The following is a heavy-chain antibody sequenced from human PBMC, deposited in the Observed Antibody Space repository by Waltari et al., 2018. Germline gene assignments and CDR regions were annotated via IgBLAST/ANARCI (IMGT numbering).Heavy chain of an antibody. CDR3: ARVSGELLYYYYGMDV. D-gene: IGHD3-10*01. J-gene: IGHJ6*02. CDR2: ISSSGSTI. V-gene: IGHV3-48*03. CDR1: GFTFSSYA. Sequence: EVQLLESGGGLVQPGGSLRLSCAASGFTFSSYAMSWVRQAPGKGLEWVSYISSSGSTIYYADSVKGRFTISRDNAKNSLYLQMNSLRAEDTAVYYCARVSGELLYYYYGMDVWGQGTTVTVSS.